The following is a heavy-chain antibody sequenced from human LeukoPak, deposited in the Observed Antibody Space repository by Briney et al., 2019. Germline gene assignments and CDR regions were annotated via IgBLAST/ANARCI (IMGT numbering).Heavy chain of an antibody. CDR1: GFTFSNYA. V-gene: IGHV3-23*01. Sequence: GGSLRLSCAASGFTFSNYAMSWVRQAPGKGLEWVSAIVGSGASTYYADSVKGRFTISRDNSKNTLYLQMNSLRAEDTALYYCAKWGDYDVLTGYYDSDYWGQGTLVTVSS. CDR2: IVGSGAST. J-gene: IGHJ4*02. D-gene: IGHD3-9*01. CDR3: AKWGDYDVLTGYYDSDY.